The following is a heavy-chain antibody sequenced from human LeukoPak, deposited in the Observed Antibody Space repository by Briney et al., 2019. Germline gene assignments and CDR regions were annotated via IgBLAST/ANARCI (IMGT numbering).Heavy chain of an antibody. D-gene: IGHD3-16*02. V-gene: IGHV3-23*01. CDR1: GFTFSSYA. J-gene: IGHJ4*02. Sequence: TGGSLRLSCAASGFTFSSYAMSWVRQAPGKGLEWVSAISGSGGSTYYADSVKGRFTISRGNSKNTLYLQMNSLRAEDTAVYYCAKTPHYYDYVWGSYRYVYYFDYWGQGTLVTVSS. CDR3: AKTPHYYDYVWGSYRYVYYFDY. CDR2: ISGSGGST.